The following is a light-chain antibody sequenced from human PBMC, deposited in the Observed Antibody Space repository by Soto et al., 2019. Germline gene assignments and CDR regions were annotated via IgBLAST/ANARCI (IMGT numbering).Light chain of an antibody. J-gene: IGKJ1*01. V-gene: IGKV2-30*02. CDR3: VQGTHWPWT. CDR1: QSLVHSDGDIY. Sequence: DVVMTQSPLSLPVNLGQSASISCRSSQSLVHSDGDIYLNWFQQRPGQSRRRLIYKVSNRDSGVPDRFSGSGSGTDFALKIRRVEAEDVGVYYCVQGTHWPWTFGQGTKVEIK. CDR2: KVS.